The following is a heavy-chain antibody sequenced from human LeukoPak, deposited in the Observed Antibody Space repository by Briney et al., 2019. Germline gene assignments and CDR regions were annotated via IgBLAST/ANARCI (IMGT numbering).Heavy chain of an antibody. CDR3: ERSRDILTGYSFFDVGFSVAWFDP. D-gene: IGHD3-9*01. CDR2: IIPIFGTA. J-gene: IGHJ3*01. Sequence: ASVKLSCKASGGTFSSYGISWVRQAPGQGLEWMGGIIPIFGTANYAHKFQGSVTITADDSTRKEYMEPSSLVSEADAGFYCERSRDILTGYSFFDVGFSVAWFDPWGQGTMVTVSS. CDR1: GGTFSSYG. V-gene: IGHV1-69*13.